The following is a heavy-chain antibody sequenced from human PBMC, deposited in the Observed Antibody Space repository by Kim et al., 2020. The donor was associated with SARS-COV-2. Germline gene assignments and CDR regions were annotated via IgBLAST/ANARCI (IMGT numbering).Heavy chain of an antibody. D-gene: IGHD6-13*01. CDR3: AKFSSWPDYYYYYGMDV. J-gene: IGHJ6*02. Sequence: GGSLRLSCAASGFTFSSYGMHWVRQAPGKGLEWVAVISYDGSNKYYADSVKGRFTISRDNSKNTLHLQMNSLRAEDTAVYYCAKFSSWPDYYYYYGMDVWGQGTTVTVSS. CDR2: ISYDGSNK. CDR1: GFTFSSYG. V-gene: IGHV3-30*18.